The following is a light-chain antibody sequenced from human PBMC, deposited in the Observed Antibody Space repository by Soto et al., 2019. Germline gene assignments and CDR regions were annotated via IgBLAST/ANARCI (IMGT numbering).Light chain of an antibody. CDR2: GAS. V-gene: IGKV3-15*01. CDR1: QSVSSN. Sequence: EIVMTQSPATLSVSPGERATLSCRASQSVSSNLAWYQQKPGQAPRLLIYGASTMATGIPARFSGSGSGTEFTLTISILQSEDFAVYYCQQYNTWPPWTFGQGTKVEIK. J-gene: IGKJ1*01. CDR3: QQYNTWPPWT.